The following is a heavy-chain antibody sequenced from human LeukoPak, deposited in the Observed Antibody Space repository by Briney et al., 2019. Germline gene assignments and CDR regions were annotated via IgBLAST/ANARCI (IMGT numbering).Heavy chain of an antibody. J-gene: IGHJ3*02. CDR2: IIPIFGTA. Sequence: SVKVSCKASGGTFSSYAISWVRQAPGQGLEWIGGIIPIFGTANYAQKFQGRVTITTDESTSTAYMELSSLRSEDRAVYYCACKPTIFGVVIDHDAFDIWGQGTMVTVSS. D-gene: IGHD3-3*01. CDR1: GGTFSSYA. CDR3: ACKPTIFGVVIDHDAFDI. V-gene: IGHV1-69*05.